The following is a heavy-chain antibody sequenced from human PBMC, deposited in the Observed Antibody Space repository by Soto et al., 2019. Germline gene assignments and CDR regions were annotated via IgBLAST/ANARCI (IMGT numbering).Heavy chain of an antibody. D-gene: IGHD2-15*01. CDR1: GYTFTSYA. CDR2: INAGNGNT. V-gene: IGHV1-3*01. Sequence: ASVKVSCKASGYTFTSYAMRWVRQAPGQRLEWMGWINAGNGNTKYSQKFQGRVTITRDTSASTAYMELSSLRSEDTAVYYCARDRYCSGGSCTPSYFDYWGQGTLVTVSS. J-gene: IGHJ4*02. CDR3: ARDRYCSGGSCTPSYFDY.